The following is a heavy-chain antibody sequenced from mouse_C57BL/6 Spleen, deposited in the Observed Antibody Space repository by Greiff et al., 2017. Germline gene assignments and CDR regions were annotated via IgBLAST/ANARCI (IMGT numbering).Heavy chain of an antibody. CDR2: ISSGGSYT. J-gene: IGHJ3*01. CDR3: ARHNWDGHPSFAY. Sequence: VQLKESGGDLVKPGGSLKLSCAASGFTFSSYGMSWVRQTPDKRLEWVATISSGGSYTYYPDSVKGRFTISRDNAKNTLYLQMSSLKSEDTAMYYWARHNWDGHPSFAYWGQGTLVTVSA. D-gene: IGHD4-1*01. CDR1: GFTFSSYG. V-gene: IGHV5-6*01.